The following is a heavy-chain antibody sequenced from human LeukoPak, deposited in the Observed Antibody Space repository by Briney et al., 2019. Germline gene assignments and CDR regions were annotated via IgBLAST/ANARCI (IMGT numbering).Heavy chain of an antibody. CDR2: MNPSGGST. V-gene: IGHV1-46*01. Sequence: ASVTVSCKASGYTFTGYYMHWVRQAPGQGLEGMGIMNPSGGSTNYAQKSQGRVTMTTDMSTSTVYMELSSLRSEDTAVYYCARGHLWFGDKYHDAFDIWGQGTMVTVSS. CDR3: ARGHLWFGDKYHDAFDI. J-gene: IGHJ3*02. CDR1: GYTFTGYY. D-gene: IGHD3-10*01.